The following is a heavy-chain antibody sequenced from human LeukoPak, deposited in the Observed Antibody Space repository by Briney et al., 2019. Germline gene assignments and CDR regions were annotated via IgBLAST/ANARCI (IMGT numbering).Heavy chain of an antibody. CDR1: GDSFSSNSAA. CDR3: AREGDIVVVVAAKGLYAFDI. V-gene: IGHV6-1*01. CDR2: TYYRSKWYN. Sequence: ASQTLSLTCAISGDSFSSNSAAWNWIRQSPSRGLEWLGRTYYRSKWYNDYEGSVKSRITINPDTSKTQISLQLNSVTPEDTAVYYCAREGDIVVVVAAKGLYAFDIWGQGTMVTVSS. J-gene: IGHJ3*02. D-gene: IGHD2-15*01.